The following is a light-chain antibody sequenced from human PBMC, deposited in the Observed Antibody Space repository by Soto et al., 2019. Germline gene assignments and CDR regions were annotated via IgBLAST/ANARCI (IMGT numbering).Light chain of an antibody. J-gene: IGKJ4*01. CDR1: HRMSNSN. CDR2: GAS. Sequence: IVLTQSPGTLSLSPADRATLACGASHRMSNSNLAWYQHKHGQAPRLLIYGASNRATGIPDMFSGSGSGKDFILTINRLEPEEFALYYCQEFASNFGGGTKVDI. CDR3: QEFASN. V-gene: IGKV3-20*01.